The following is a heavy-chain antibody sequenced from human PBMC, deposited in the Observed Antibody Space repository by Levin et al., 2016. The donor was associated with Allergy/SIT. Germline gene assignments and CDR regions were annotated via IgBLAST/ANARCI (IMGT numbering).Heavy chain of an antibody. CDR1: GYTFTSYG. Sequence: ASVKVSCKASGYTFTSYGISWVRQAPGQGLEWMGWISAYNGNTNYAQKLQGRVTMTTDTSTSTAYMELRSLRSDDTAVYYCARDGVRIVVVPAAHTYYYYGMDVWGQGTTVTVSS. J-gene: IGHJ6*02. CDR2: ISAYNGNT. V-gene: IGHV1-18*04. CDR3: ARDGVRIVVVPAAHTYYYYGMDV. D-gene: IGHD2-2*01.